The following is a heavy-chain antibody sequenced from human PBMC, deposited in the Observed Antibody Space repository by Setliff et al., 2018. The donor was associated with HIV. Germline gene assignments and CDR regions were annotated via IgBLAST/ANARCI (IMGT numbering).Heavy chain of an antibody. CDR3: ARDPWFGESENYYYYSYMDV. D-gene: IGHD3-10*01. CDR1: GGSISSYY. CDR2: FYYSGST. V-gene: IGHV4-4*07. J-gene: IGHJ6*03. Sequence: SETLSLTCTVSGGSISSYYWSWIRQPAGKELEWIGSFYYSGSTYYNPSLKSRVTISLDTSKNQFSLKVGSVTAADTAVYYCARDPWFGESENYYYYSYMDVWGKGTTVTVSS.